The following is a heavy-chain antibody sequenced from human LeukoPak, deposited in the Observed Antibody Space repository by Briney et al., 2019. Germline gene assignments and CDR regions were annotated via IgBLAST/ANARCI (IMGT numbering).Heavy chain of an antibody. CDR3: ARDWAGGPHDY. Sequence: GGSLRLSCAASGFTFSDYYMSWIRQAPGKGLEWVSYISSSGNNIYYTDSVKGRFTISRDNAKNSLYLQMNSLRAEDTAAYYCARDWAGGPHDYWGQGTLVTVSS. CDR1: GFTFSDYY. D-gene: IGHD3-10*01. CDR2: ISSSGNNI. V-gene: IGHV3-11*04. J-gene: IGHJ4*02.